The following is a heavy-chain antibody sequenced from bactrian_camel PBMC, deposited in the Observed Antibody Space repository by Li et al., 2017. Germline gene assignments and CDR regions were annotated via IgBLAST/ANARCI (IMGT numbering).Heavy chain of an antibody. CDR3: ASGDECSLMRTWGAPSFGF. Sequence: HVQLVESGGGSVQAGGSLRPSCVPSGTMPGSDPRCRGWFRQAPGKPREAVAGIGTAGDTFYADSVKGRFTISQDNTKTTIYLQMSDLKPEDSGMYYCASGDECSLMRTWGAPSFGFWGQGTQVTVS. J-gene: IGHJ6*01. V-gene: IGHV3S53*01. CDR2: IGTAGDT. CDR1: GTMPGSDP. D-gene: IGHD1*01.